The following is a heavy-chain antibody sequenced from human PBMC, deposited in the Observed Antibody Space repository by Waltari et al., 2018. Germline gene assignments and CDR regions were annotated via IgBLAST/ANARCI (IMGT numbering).Heavy chain of an antibody. CDR1: GGSISSSSYY. Sequence: QLQLQESGPGLVKPSETLSLTCTVSGGSISSSSYYWGWIRQPPGKGLEWIGSIYYSGSTYYNPSLKSRVTISVDTSKNQFSLKLSSVTAADTAVYYCAREGGEDGSGSYYGSDAFDIWGQGTMVTVSS. CDR2: IYYSGST. J-gene: IGHJ3*02. CDR3: AREGGEDGSGSYYGSDAFDI. D-gene: IGHD3-10*01. V-gene: IGHV4-39*07.